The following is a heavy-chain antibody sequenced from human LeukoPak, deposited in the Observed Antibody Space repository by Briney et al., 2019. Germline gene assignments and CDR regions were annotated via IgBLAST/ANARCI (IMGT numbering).Heavy chain of an antibody. CDR2: IYVSGST. CDR3: ARALNPLPGTYYFDY. V-gene: IGHV4-4*07. Sequence: SETLSLTCTVSGASINSHYWSWIRQPAGKGLEWIGRIYVSGSTYSNSSLQSRVTMSVDTSKNQFSLKLSSVTAADTAVYYCARALNPLPGTYYFDYWGQGTLVTASS. CDR1: GASINSHY. J-gene: IGHJ4*02. D-gene: IGHD2-15*01.